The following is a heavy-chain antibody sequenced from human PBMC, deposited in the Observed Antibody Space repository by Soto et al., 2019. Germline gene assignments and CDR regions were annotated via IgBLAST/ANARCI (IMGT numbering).Heavy chain of an antibody. D-gene: IGHD1-26*01. J-gene: IGHJ4*02. V-gene: IGHV4-31*03. CDR1: GGYISSGGYY. CDR3: ARAMGATYDY. Sequence: SETLSLTCTVSGGYISSGGYYWSWIRQHPGKGLEWIGYIYYSGSTYYNPSLKSRVTISVDTSKNHFSLKLSSVTAADTAVYYCARAMGATYDYWGQGTLVTVSS. CDR2: IYYSGST.